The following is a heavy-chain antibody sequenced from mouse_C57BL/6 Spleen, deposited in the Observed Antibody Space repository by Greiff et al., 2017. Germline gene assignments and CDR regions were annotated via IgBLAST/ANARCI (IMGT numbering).Heavy chain of an antibody. J-gene: IGHJ3*01. CDR2: INPYNGGT. CDR1: GYTFTDYY. V-gene: IGHV1-19*01. CDR3: ARRTPGFAY. Sequence: EVQLQQSGPVLVKPGASVKMSCKASGYTFTDYYMNWVKQSHGKSLEWIGVINPYNGGTSYNQKFKGKATLAVDKSSSTAYMELNSLTSEDSAVYYCARRTPGFAYWGQGTLVTVAA.